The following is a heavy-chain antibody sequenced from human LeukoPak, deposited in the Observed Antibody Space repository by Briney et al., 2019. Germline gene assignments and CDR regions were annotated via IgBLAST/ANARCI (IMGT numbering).Heavy chain of an antibody. D-gene: IGHD3-10*01. V-gene: IGHV4-59*01. CDR1: GGSISSYY. Sequence: SETLSLTCTVSGGSISSYYWRWIRHPPGNVLEWIAYIYSSGSTNYNPSLKSRVTISVDTSKNQFSLELSSVTAADTAVYYCARLGDYYGSGDYYFDYWGQGTLVTVSS. CDR2: IYSSGST. J-gene: IGHJ4*02. CDR3: ARLGDYYGSGDYYFDY.